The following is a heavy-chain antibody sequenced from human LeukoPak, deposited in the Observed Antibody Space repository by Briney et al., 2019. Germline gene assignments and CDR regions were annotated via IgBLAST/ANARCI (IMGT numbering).Heavy chain of an antibody. Sequence: GGSLRLSCAAPGFTFSSYWMSWVRRAPGKGLEWVANIQQDGSEKYYVDSVKGRFAISRDNAKNSLYLQINSLRAEDTAVYYCARENTRTKYFDYWGQGTLVTVSS. V-gene: IGHV3-7*01. D-gene: IGHD1-1*01. CDR2: IQQDGSEK. CDR1: GFTFSSYW. CDR3: ARENTRTKYFDY. J-gene: IGHJ4*02.